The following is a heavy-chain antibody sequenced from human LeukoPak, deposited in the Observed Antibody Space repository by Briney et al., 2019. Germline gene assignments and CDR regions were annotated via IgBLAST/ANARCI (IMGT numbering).Heavy chain of an antibody. D-gene: IGHD6-19*01. Sequence: PSETLSLTCTVSGGSISSYYWSWIRQPPGKGLEWIGYIYYSGSTNYNPSLKSRVTISVDTSKNQFSLKLSSVTAADTAVYYCARVWFIAVAGTGAFDISGQGTMVTVSS. CDR2: IYYSGST. V-gene: IGHV4-59*01. CDR1: GGSISSYY. J-gene: IGHJ3*02. CDR3: ARVWFIAVAGTGAFDI.